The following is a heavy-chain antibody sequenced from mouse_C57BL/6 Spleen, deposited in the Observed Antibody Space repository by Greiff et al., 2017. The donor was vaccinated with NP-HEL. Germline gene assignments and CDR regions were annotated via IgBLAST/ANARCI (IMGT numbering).Heavy chain of an antibody. CDR2: IHPNSGST. CDR1: GYTFTSYW. CDR3: ARDYSNYGAYAMDY. V-gene: IGHV1-64*01. J-gene: IGHJ4*01. D-gene: IGHD2-5*01. Sequence: VQLQQPGAELVKPGASVKLSCKASGYTFTSYWMHWVKQRPGQGLEWIGMIHPNSGSTNYNEKFKSKATLTVDKSSSTAYMQLSSLTSEDSAVYYWARDYSNYGAYAMDYWGQGTSVTVSS.